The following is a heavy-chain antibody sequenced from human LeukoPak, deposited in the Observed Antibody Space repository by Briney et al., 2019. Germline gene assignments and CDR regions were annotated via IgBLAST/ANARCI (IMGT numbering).Heavy chain of an antibody. Sequence: PGGSLRLSCAASGFTFSNFGMQWVRQAPGKGLEWVAVIRHDGTKEYYADSVKGRFTISRGNSKNTLYLQMDSLRAEDTAVYYCAKDLSGEAYWGQGTLVTVSS. CDR1: GFTFSNFG. CDR3: AKDLSGEAY. V-gene: IGHV3-30*02. J-gene: IGHJ4*02. D-gene: IGHD3-10*01. CDR2: IRHDGTKE.